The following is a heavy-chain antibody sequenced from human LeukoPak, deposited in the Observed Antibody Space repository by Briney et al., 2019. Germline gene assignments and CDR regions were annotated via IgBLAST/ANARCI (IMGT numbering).Heavy chain of an antibody. CDR2: ISSSSSYI. Sequence: GSLRLSCAASGFTFSSYSMNWVRQAPGKGLEWVSSISSSSSYIYYADSVKGRFTISRDNAKNSLYLQMNSLRAEDTAVYYCARVGILTGRPFDYWGQGTLVTVSS. D-gene: IGHD3-9*01. CDR3: ARVGILTGRPFDY. V-gene: IGHV3-21*01. CDR1: GFTFSSYS. J-gene: IGHJ4*02.